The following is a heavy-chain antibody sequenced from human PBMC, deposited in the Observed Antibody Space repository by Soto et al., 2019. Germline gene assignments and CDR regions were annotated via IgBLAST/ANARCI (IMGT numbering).Heavy chain of an antibody. D-gene: IGHD6-6*01. V-gene: IGHV5-10-1*03. J-gene: IGHJ6*02. CDR3: ARHDEVGIAGRPNYYGMDV. Sequence: EVQLVQSGAEVKKPGESLRISCKGSGYSFTSYWISWVRQMPGKGLEWLGRIDPSDSYTNYSPSFQGHVTISPDKAISTAYLEWSSLKASDTAMYYCARHDEVGIAGRPNYYGMDVWGQGTTVTVSS. CDR1: GYSFTSYW. CDR2: IDPSDSYT.